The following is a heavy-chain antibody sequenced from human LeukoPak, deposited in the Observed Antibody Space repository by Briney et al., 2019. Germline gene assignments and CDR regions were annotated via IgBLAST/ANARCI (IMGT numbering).Heavy chain of an antibody. CDR3: AKGWTGYTNSWYFD. J-gene: IGHJ4*02. D-gene: IGHD6-13*01. CDR1: GFSFRTYG. V-gene: IGHV3-23*01. Sequence: GGPLRLPCAASGFSFRTYGMTWGGQAPGKGLNGVSGISDSGGSTNYADYVKGRPSISRDNSKNTLYLKMNSLRVEDTAVYYCAKGWTGYTNSWYFDWGQGNLVTVSS. CDR2: ISDSGGST.